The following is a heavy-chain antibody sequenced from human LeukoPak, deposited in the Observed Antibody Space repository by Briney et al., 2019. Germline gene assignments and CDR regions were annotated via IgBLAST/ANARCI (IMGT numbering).Heavy chain of an antibody. CDR3: ATGTTLGDS. D-gene: IGHD1-7*01. CDR2: VNAYRGDF. V-gene: IGHV1-8*01. CDR1: GLTSNTFD. J-gene: IGHJ4*02. Sequence: ASVRVSCTASGLTSNTFDLNWVRQATGQGLEWMGWVNAYRGDFGSAQRFLGRVTMTWNASTTTAYIQLTGLTSDDTAVYYCATGTTLGDSWGQGTRVTVSS.